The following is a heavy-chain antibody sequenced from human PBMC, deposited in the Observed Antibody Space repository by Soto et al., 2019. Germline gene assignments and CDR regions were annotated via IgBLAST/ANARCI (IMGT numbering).Heavy chain of an antibody. V-gene: IGHV3-7*03. CDR3: AREYYYDSSGYYLRYFDY. CDR2: IKQDGSEK. D-gene: IGHD3-22*01. J-gene: IGHJ4*02. CDR1: GFTFSSYW. Sequence: PGGSLRLSCAASGFTFSSYWMSWVRQAPGKGLEWVANIKQDGSEKYYVDSVKGRFTISRDNAKNSLYLQMNSLRAEDTAVYYCAREYYYDSSGYYLRYFDYCGQGTLVPVYS.